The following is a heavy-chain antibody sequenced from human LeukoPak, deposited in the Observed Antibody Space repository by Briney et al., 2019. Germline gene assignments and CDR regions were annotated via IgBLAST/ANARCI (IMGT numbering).Heavy chain of an antibody. CDR1: GGTFSSYA. J-gene: IGHJ4*02. CDR2: IIPIFGIA. D-gene: IGHD4-17*01. V-gene: IGHV1-69*04. Sequence: ASVKVSCKASGGTFSSYAISWVRQAPGQGLEWMGRIIPIFGIANYAQKFQGRVTITADKSTSTAYMELSSLRSEDTAVYYCARGERTVNTYYWGRGTLVTVFS. CDR3: ARGERTVNTYY.